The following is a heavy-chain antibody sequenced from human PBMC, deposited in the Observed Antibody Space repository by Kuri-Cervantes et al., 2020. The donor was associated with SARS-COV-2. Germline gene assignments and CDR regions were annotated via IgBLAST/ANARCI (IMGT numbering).Heavy chain of an antibody. Sequence: SETLSLTCAVYGGSFSGYYWSWIRQPPGKGLEWIGEINHSGSTNYNPPLKSRVTISVDTSKNQFSLKLSSVTAADTAVYYCARAPQKRITIFGVVGSFDYWGQGTLVTVSS. CDR1: GGSFSGYY. CDR3: ARAPQKRITIFGVVGSFDY. J-gene: IGHJ4*02. CDR2: INHSGST. D-gene: IGHD3-3*01. V-gene: IGHV4-34*01.